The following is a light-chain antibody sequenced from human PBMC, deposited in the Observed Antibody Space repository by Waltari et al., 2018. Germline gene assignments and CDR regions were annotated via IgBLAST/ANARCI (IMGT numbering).Light chain of an antibody. V-gene: IGLV2-14*01. Sequence: QSALTQPASVSGSPGQSITISCTGTRRELGAYHYVSWYQQFPGKAPKLIIYDVSKRPSGVSNRFSGSKSGDSASLTISGLQVDDEAHYHCASYTSGSTHVAFGGGTQVTVL. J-gene: IGLJ2*01. CDR3: ASYTSGSTHVA. CDR1: RRELGAYHY. CDR2: DVS.